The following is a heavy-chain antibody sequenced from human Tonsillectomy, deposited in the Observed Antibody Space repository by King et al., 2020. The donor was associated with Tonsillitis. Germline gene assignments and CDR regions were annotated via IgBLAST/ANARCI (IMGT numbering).Heavy chain of an antibody. J-gene: IGHJ3*02. Sequence: VQLVESGGGLVQPGGSLRLSCAASGFTFSSYAMSLVRQSPGKGLEWVSAISNIGGSTYYADSVKGRFTISRDNSKNTLYLQMNSLSAEDTAVYYCAKDRGTGPAYYYDIWGQGTMVTVSS. CDR3: AKDRGTGPAYYYDI. CDR2: ISNIGGST. D-gene: IGHD3-22*01. V-gene: IGHV3-23*04. CDR1: GFTFSSYA.